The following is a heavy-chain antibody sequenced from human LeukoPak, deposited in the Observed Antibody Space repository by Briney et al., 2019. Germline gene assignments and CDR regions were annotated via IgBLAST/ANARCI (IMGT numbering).Heavy chain of an antibody. V-gene: IGHV1-18*01. CDR3: ARGRRITMVRGDELPLY. D-gene: IGHD3-10*01. CDR2: ISAYNNNT. Sequence: GASVKVSCKTSGYTFSNYGVSWVRQAPGQGLEWMGWISAYNNNTNYAQKFQGRLTMTTDTSTSTAYMELRSLRSEDTAVYYCARGRRITMVRGDELPLYWGQGTLVTVSS. CDR1: GYTFSNYG. J-gene: IGHJ4*02.